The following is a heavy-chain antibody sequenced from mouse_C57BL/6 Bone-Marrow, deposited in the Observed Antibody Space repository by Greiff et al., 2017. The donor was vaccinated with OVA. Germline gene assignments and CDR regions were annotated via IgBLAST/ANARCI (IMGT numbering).Heavy chain of an antibody. CDR3: ARQTYSNYVDYYARDD. CDR1: GFTFSSYT. D-gene: IGHD2-5*01. V-gene: IGHV5-9*01. CDR2: ISGGGGNT. J-gene: IGHJ4*01. Sequence: EVQGVESGGGLVKPGGSLKLSCAASGFTFSSYTMSWVRQTPEKRLEWVATISGGGGNTYYPARVEGRFTISRDNAKNTLYLQMGSLRSEDTALYDCARQTYSNYVDYYARDDWGQGTSVTVSS.